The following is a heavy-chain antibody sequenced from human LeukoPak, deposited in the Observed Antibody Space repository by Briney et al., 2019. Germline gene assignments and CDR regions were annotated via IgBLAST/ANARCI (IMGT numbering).Heavy chain of an antibody. CDR1: GFTFDDYA. D-gene: IGHD1-1*01. J-gene: IGHJ4*02. V-gene: IGHV3-9*01. CDR3: ARGYNVFDY. CDR2: ISWNSGSI. Sequence: GGSLRLSCAASGFTFDDYAMHWVRQAPGKGLEWVSGISWNSGSIGYADSVKGRFTISRDNAKNSLYLQMNSLRAEDTAVYYCARGYNVFDYWGQGTLVTVSS.